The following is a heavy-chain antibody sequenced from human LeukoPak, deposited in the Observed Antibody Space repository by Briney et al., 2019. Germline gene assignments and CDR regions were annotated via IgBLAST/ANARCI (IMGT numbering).Heavy chain of an antibody. CDR1: GYTFTGYY. CDR2: INPNSGGT. D-gene: IGHD4-17*01. CDR3: ARALTYGDYVDY. J-gene: IGHJ4*02. V-gene: IGHV1-2*02. Sequence: ASVKVSCTASGYTFTGYYMHWVRQAPGQGLEWMGWINPNSGGTNYAQKFQGRVTMTRDTSISTAYMELSRLRSDDTAVYYCARALTYGDYVDYWGQGTLVTVSS.